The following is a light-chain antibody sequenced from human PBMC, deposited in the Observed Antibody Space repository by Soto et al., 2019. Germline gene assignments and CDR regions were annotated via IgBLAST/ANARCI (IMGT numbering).Light chain of an antibody. CDR2: DTS. CDR3: QQYEIWPLT. V-gene: IGKV3-15*01. J-gene: IGKJ4*01. CDR1: QSVHNN. Sequence: EVVMTQSPATLSVSPGDRATLSCRASQSVHNNLAWYQQKPGQAPRPLIFDTSTRATDIPIRFTGGGSGTEFTLTISSLQSEDSAVYYCQQYEIWPLTFGGGTKVEIK.